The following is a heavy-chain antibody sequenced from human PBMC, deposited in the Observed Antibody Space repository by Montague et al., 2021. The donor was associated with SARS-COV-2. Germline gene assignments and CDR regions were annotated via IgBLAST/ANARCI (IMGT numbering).Heavy chain of an antibody. Sequence: SETLSLTCNVSGDSITNTRYFWGWIRQPPGKALEWIGSIYHNGKTYYNPALERRALMSIDTSKNQFSLKLSSVTAADTAVYYCARQIPLRTHIVVVTALLGGAFDIWGQGTMVTVSS. D-gene: IGHD2-21*02. CDR3: ARQIPLRTHIVVVTALLGGAFDI. V-gene: IGHV4-39*01. CDR2: IYHNGKT. J-gene: IGHJ3*02. CDR1: GDSITNTRYF.